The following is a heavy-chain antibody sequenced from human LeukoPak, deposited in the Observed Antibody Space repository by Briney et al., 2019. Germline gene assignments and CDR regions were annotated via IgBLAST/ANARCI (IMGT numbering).Heavy chain of an antibody. CDR2: ISGSGGST. J-gene: IGHJ4*02. D-gene: IGHD3-9*01. CDR3: AKPGDFGWYFDY. Sequence: PGGSLRLSCAASGFTFSSYAMSWVRQAPGEGLEWVSAISGSGGSTYYADSVKGRFTISRDNSKNTLYLQMNSLRAEDTAVYYCAKPGDFGWYFDYWGQGTLVTVSS. CDR1: GFTFSSYA. V-gene: IGHV3-23*01.